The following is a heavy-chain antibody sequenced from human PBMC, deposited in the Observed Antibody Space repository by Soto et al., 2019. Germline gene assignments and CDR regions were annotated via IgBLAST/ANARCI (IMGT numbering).Heavy chain of an antibody. V-gene: IGHV3-48*01. D-gene: IGHD6-13*01. CDR1: GFTFSSYS. CDR3: ASGVDKQQLVGPYDY. CDR2: ISSSSSTI. Sequence: GGSLRLSCAASGFTFSSYSINWVRQAPGKGLEWVSYISSSSSTIYYADSVKGRFTIPRDNAKNSLYLQMNSLRAEDTAVYYCASGVDKQQLVGPYDYWGQGTLVTVSS. J-gene: IGHJ4*02.